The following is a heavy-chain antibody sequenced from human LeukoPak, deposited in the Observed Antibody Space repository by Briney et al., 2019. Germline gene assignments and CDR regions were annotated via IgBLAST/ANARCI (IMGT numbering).Heavy chain of an antibody. J-gene: IGHJ6*04. CDR2: IDPSDSYT. CDR1: GYSLTSYW. CDR3: ARQIAAAGYYYYGMDV. Sequence: SGESLKISCKGSGYSLTSYWISWVRQMPGKGLEWMGRIDPSDSYTNYSPSFQGHVTISADKSISTAYLQWSSLKASDTAMYYCARQIAAAGYYYYGMDVWGKGTTVTVSS. V-gene: IGHV5-10-1*01. D-gene: IGHD6-13*01.